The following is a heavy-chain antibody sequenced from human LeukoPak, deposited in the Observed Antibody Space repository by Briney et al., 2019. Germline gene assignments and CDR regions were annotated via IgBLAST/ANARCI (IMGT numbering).Heavy chain of an antibody. V-gene: IGHV1-46*01. J-gene: IGHJ6*03. CDR2: INPSGGST. CDR3: ARDLPSLAYYYYYMDV. D-gene: IGHD5-12*01. Sequence: ASVKVSCKASGYTFTSYYIHWVRQAPGQGLEWMGIINPSGGSTSYAQKFQGRVTMTRDTSTSTVYMELSSLRSDDTAVSYCARDLPSLAYYYYYMDVWGKGTTVTVSS. CDR1: GYTFTSYY.